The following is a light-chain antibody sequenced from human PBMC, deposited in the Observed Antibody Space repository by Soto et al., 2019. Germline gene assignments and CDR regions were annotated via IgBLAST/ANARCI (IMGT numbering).Light chain of an antibody. CDR3: QSYDSSLSGSGV. Sequence: QSVLTPPASVSGAPGQRVTISCTGSSSNIGAGYDGHWYQQLPGTAPKLLIYGNSNRPSGVPDRFSGSKSGTSASLAITGLQAEDEADYYCQSYDSSLSGSGVFGGGTKLTVL. J-gene: IGLJ2*01. CDR1: SSNIGAGYD. V-gene: IGLV1-40*01. CDR2: GNS.